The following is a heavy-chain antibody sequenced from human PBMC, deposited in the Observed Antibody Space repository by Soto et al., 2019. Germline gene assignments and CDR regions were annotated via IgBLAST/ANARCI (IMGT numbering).Heavy chain of an antibody. CDR3: ARGFDILTGYYDTRYFDY. CDR2: INHSGST. J-gene: IGHJ4*02. Sequence: SETLSLTCAVYGGSFSGYYWSWIRQPPGKGLEWIGEINHSGSTNYNPSLKSRVTISVDTSKNQFSLKLSSVTAADTAVYYCARGFDILTGYYDTRYFDYWGQGTLVTVSS. V-gene: IGHV4-34*01. D-gene: IGHD3-9*01. CDR1: GGSFSGYY.